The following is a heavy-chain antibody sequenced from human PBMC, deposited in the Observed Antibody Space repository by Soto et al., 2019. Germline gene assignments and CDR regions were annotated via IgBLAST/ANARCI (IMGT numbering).Heavy chain of an antibody. V-gene: IGHV3-9*01. CDR3: VMDMNRDYGGIDY. D-gene: IGHD4-17*01. Sequence: SGGSLRLSCAASGFTFDEYAMHWVRQVPGKGLEWVSGISWKSDSIGYADSVKGRFTISRDNAKNSLYLQMNTLRAEDTAFYYCVMDMNRDYGGIDYWGQGTLVTVSS. CDR1: GFTFDEYA. CDR2: ISWKSDSI. J-gene: IGHJ4*02.